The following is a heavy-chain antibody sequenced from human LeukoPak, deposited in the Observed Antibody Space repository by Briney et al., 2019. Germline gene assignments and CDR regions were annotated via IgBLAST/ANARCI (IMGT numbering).Heavy chain of an antibody. CDR2: ISPHNGNT. V-gene: IGHV1-18*01. J-gene: IGHJ4*02. D-gene: IGHD3-9*01. CDR1: GYTFTMYG. CDR3: VRDLNYVTVGYDILGDIGHYFDY. Sequence: GASVKVSCKASGYTFTMYGISWVRQAPGQGLQWLGWISPHNGNTNNGQDLQGRVTMTTDTSTSTAYLELRSLISDDTAIYYCVRDLNYVTVGYDILGDIGHYFDYWGQGSLVTVSS.